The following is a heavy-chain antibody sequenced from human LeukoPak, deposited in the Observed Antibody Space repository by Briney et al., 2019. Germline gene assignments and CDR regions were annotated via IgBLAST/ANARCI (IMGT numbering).Heavy chain of an antibody. Sequence: PGGSLRLSCAASGFTFSSYWMHWVRQAPGKGLVWLSRINSDGSSTSYADSVKGRFTISRDNARNTLYLQMNSLRAEDTAVYYCARDRRYCSSTSCYTWGYYYYGMDVWAKGPRSPSP. CDR3: ARDRRYCSSTSCYTWGYYYYGMDV. CDR1: GFTFSSYW. D-gene: IGHD2-2*02. J-gene: IGHJ6*02. CDR2: INSDGSST. V-gene: IGHV3-74*01.